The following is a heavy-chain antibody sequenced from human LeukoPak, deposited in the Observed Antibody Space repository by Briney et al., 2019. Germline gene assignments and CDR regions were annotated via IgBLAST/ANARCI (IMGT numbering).Heavy chain of an antibody. CDR2: IYTSGST. V-gene: IGHV4-4*07. D-gene: IGHD3-10*01. CDR1: GGSISSYY. Sequence: SETLSLTCTVSGGSISSYYWSWIRQPAGKGLEWIGRIYTSGSTNYNPSLKSRVTMSVDTSKNQFSLKLSSVTAADTAVYYCARDLDGSGPYYGMDVWDQGTTVTVSS. J-gene: IGHJ6*02. CDR3: ARDLDGSGPYYGMDV.